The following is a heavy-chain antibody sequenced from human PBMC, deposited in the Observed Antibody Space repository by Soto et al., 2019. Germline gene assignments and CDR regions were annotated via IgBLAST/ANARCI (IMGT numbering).Heavy chain of an antibody. CDR1: GASITSSSSCY. J-gene: IGHJ4*02. V-gene: IGHV4-39*01. CDR3: ARHQDCYGSESWDH. CDR2: LYYSGST. D-gene: IGHD3-10*01. Sequence: QLQLQESGPGLVKPSETLSLTCTVSGASITSSSSCYGGWIRQPPGKGLEWIGSLYYSGSTYYKQPLQSRVTISADTSKNQYSLTLPSVTAADTAVYYCARHQDCYGSESWDHWGQGTLVTVSS.